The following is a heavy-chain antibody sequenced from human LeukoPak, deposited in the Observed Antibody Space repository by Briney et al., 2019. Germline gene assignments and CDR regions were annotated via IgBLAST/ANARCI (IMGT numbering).Heavy chain of an antibody. J-gene: IGHJ6*02. CDR1: GFTFSSYA. D-gene: IGHD1-1*01. Sequence: PGGSLRLSCAASGFTFSSYAMSWVRQAPGEGLEWVSAISGSGGSTYYADSVKGRFTISRDNSKNTLYLQMNSLRAEYTAVYYCAKERTTVPVYYYYYNVMHVWGQGTTVTVSS. CDR3: AKERTTVPVYYYYYNVMHV. V-gene: IGHV3-23*01. CDR2: ISGSGGST.